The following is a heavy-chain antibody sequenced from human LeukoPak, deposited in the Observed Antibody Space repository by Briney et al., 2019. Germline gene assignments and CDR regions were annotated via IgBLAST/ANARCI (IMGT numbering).Heavy chain of an antibody. J-gene: IGHJ6*03. CDR1: GYSLTNQW. CDR3: GRVGRGNYCYMEV. CDR2: DYPCDSET. V-gene: IGHV5-51*01. Sequence: GESLKISWQAFGYSLTNQWNGRVRPIPGKAPEWIGIDYPCDSETRYNPSFKGQVTISAGGNTAYLEWQYLQASDTAMYYCGRVGRGNYCYMEVWGKGTPVIVSS. D-gene: IGHD3-16*01.